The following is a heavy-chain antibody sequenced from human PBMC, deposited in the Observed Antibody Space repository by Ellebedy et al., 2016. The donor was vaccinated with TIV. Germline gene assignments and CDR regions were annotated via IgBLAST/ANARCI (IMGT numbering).Heavy chain of an antibody. D-gene: IGHD3-9*01. CDR2: IPYDGSKK. CDR1: GFTFSSYG. J-gene: IGHJ6*02. Sequence: GESLRLSCAASGFTFSSYGMHWVRQAPGKGLEWVAFIPYDGSKKSNADSVKGRFTISRDNSENTLYLQMNSLRAEDTAVYYCAKEAYDIMTGSQMYGMDVWGQGTPVTVSS. CDR3: AKEAYDIMTGSQMYGMDV. V-gene: IGHV3-30*02.